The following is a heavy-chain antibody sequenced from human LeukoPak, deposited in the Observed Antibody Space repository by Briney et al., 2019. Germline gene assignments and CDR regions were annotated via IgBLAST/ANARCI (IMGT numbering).Heavy chain of an antibody. D-gene: IGHD4-17*01. CDR2: ISHDGNKK. J-gene: IGHJ4*02. Sequence: GGSLRLSCAASGFTFSSYAMHWVRQAPGKGLEWVAVISHDGNKKYYADSVKGRFTISRDNSKNTLYVQMNSLRAEDTAVYYCARDGYDYGDYGESGGLDYWGQGTLVTVSS. CDR3: ARDGYDYGDYGESGGLDY. V-gene: IGHV3-30*04. CDR1: GFTFSSYA.